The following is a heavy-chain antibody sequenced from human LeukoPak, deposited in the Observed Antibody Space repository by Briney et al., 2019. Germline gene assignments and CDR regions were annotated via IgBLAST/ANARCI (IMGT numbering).Heavy chain of an antibody. CDR2: IYYSGST. D-gene: IGHD6-13*01. J-gene: IGHJ4*02. V-gene: IGHV4-59*01. Sequence: PSETLSLTXTVSGGSISSYYWSWIRQPPGKGLEWIGYIYYSGSTNYNPSLKSRVTISVDTSKNQFSLKLSSVTAADTAVYYCARAKAAAGVDYWGQGTLVTVSS. CDR1: GGSISSYY. CDR3: ARAKAAAGVDY.